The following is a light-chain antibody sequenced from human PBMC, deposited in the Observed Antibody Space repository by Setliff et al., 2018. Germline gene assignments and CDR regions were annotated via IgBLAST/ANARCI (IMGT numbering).Light chain of an antibody. CDR3: CSFTTSATVV. V-gene: IGLV2-14*01. J-gene: IGLJ1*01. Sequence: QSVLTQPASVSGSPGQSITISCVGTSADVGSSKYVSWYQQHPDKAPKLILYEVNNRPSGISNRFFGSKSRNTASLTISGLQAGDEADYYCCSFTTSATVVFGPGTKVTVL. CDR2: EVN. CDR1: SADVGSSKY.